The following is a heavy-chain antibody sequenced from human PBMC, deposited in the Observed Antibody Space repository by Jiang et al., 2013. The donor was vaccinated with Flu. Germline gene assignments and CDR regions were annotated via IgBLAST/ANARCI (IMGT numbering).Heavy chain of an antibody. CDR2: INHSGST. J-gene: IGHJ3*02. V-gene: IGHV4-34*01. CDR3: ARAGAPYYDFWSGYYRGAFDI. CDR1: GGSFSGYY. D-gene: IGHD3-3*01. Sequence: LLKPSETLSLTCAVYGGSFSGYYWSWIRQPPGKGLEWIGEINHSGSTNYNPSLKSRVTISVDTSKNQFSLKLSSVTAADTAVYYCARAGAPYYDFWSGYYRGAFDIWGQGTMVTVSS.